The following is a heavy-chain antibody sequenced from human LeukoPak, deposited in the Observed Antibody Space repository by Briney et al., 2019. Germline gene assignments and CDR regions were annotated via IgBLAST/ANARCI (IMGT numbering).Heavy chain of an antibody. V-gene: IGHV4-39*07. Sequence: SETLSLTCTVSGGSISSSSYYWGWIRQPPGKGLEWIGSIYHSGSTYYNPSLKSRVTISVDRSKNQFSLKLSSVTAADTAVYYCARGIYDYDSSGYYSVPNWYFDLWGRGTLVTVSS. CDR3: ARGIYDYDSSGYYSVPNWYFDL. CDR2: IYHSGST. CDR1: GGSISSSSYY. J-gene: IGHJ2*01. D-gene: IGHD3-22*01.